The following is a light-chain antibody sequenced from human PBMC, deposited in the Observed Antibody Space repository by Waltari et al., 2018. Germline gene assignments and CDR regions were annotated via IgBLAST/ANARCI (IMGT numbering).Light chain of an antibody. CDR3: CSYASSSSFEGII. CDR1: YRGVGSFNL. CDR2: EVT. J-gene: IGLJ2*01. V-gene: IGLV2-23*02. Sequence: QSALTQPASVSGSPGQSIRTPCTGTYRGVGSFNLVSWYLLHPGKAPKVIIYEVTKRPSGVSPRLSGSKSGNTASLTISGLQADDEGEYYCCSYASSSSFEGIIFGGGTKLTVL.